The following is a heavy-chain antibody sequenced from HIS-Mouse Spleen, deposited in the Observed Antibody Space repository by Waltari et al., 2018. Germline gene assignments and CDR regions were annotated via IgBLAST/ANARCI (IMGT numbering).Heavy chain of an antibody. Sequence: QVQLVQSGAEVKKPGASVKVSCKASGYTFTSYYIHLVRQAPGQGLEWMGWINPNSGGTNYEQKFHGRVTMPRDTSISTAYMELRRLRSDDTAVYYCARAAIGWTPRADPWGQGTLVTVSS. J-gene: IGHJ5*02. CDR3: ARAAIGWTPRADP. D-gene: IGHD6-19*01. V-gene: IGHV1-2*02. CDR2: INPNSGGT. CDR1: GYTFTSYY.